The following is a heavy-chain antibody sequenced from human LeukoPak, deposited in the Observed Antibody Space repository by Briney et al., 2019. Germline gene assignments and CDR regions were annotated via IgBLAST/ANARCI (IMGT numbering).Heavy chain of an antibody. D-gene: IGHD2-15*01. CDR2: IHPNSGGT. V-gene: IGHV1-2*06. CDR3: AKVPYCTGGSCLYYFDY. J-gene: IGHJ4*02. CDR1: GYTFTGYY. Sequence: GASVKVSCKASGYTFTGYYMHWVRQAPGQGLEWMGRIHPNSGGTNYAQEFQGRVTMTRDTSISTAYMELSSLRSDDTALYYCAKVPYCTGGSCLYYFDYWGQGTLVTVSS.